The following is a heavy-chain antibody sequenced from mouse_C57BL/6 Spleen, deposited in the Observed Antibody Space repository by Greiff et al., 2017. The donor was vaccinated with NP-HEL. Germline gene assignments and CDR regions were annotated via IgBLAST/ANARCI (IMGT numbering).Heavy chain of an antibody. J-gene: IGHJ1*03. CDR3: ASGDEYFDV. V-gene: IGHV5-17*01. CDR2: ISSGSSTI. D-gene: IGHD3-3*01. CDR1: GFTFSDSG. Sequence: EVKLVESGGGLVKPGGSLKLSCAASGFTFSDSGMHWVRQAPEKGLEWVAYISSGSSTIYYADTVKGRFTISRDNAKNTLFLKMTSLKSEDTAMYYCASGDEYFDVWGTGTTVTVSS.